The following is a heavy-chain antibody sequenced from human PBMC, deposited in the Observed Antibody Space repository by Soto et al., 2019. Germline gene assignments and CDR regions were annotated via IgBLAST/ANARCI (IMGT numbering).Heavy chain of an antibody. CDR3: ARDLWEQWLNDYYYGMDV. V-gene: IGHV3-33*01. D-gene: IGHD6-19*01. Sequence: GGSLRLSCAASGFTFSSYGMHWVRQAPGKGLEWVAVIWYDGSNKYYADSVKGRFTISRDNSKNTLYLQMNSLRAEDTAVYYCARDLWEQWLNDYYYGMDVWGQGTTVTVSS. CDR2: IWYDGSNK. CDR1: GFTFSSYG. J-gene: IGHJ6*02.